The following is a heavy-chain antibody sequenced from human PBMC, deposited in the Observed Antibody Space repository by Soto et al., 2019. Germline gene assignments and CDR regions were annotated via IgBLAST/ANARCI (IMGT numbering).Heavy chain of an antibody. J-gene: IGHJ3*02. CDR1: GGSIRSYY. D-gene: IGHD5-12*01. Sequence: SETLSLTCIVSGGSIRSYYWSWIRQSPGKGLEWIGYIYYSGSTTYNPSLKSRVTMSVGTSENQFSLKLSSVTAADTAVYYCARYARRVGYKASPNDAFDISGPGTMVTVSS. CDR2: IYYSGST. CDR3: ARYARRVGYKASPNDAFDI. V-gene: IGHV4-59*01.